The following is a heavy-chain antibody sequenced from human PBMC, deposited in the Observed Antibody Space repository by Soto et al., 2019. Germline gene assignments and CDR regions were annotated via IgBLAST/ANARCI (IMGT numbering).Heavy chain of an antibody. V-gene: IGHV1-3*05. CDR3: ARGIAPYYFDY. CDR2: INAGNGNT. D-gene: IGHD6-13*01. Sequence: QVQLVQSGAEEKKPGASVKVSCKASGYTFTSYAMHWVHHAPGQRLEWMGWINAGNGNTKYSQKFQGRVTITRDTSASTAYMELSSLRSEDTAVYYCARGIAPYYFDYWGQGTLVTVSS. J-gene: IGHJ4*02. CDR1: GYTFTSYA.